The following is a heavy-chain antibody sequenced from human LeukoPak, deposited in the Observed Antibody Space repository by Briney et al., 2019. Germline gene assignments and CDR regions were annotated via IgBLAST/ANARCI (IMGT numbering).Heavy chain of an antibody. J-gene: IGHJ3*02. V-gene: IGHV3-49*04. CDR3: TRDPYSSGWLSAFDI. CDR2: IRSKAYGGTT. CDR1: VFTFGDYA. D-gene: IGHD6-19*01. Sequence: SLRLSCTASVFTFGDYAMSWVRQAPGKGLESVGFIRSKAYGGTTEYAASVKGRFTISRDDSKSIAYLQMTSLKTEDTAVYYCTRDPYSSGWLSAFDIWGQGTMVTVSS.